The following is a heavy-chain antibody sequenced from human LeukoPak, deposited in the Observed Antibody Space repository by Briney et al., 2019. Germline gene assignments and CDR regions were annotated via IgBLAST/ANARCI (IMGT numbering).Heavy chain of an antibody. V-gene: IGHV4-34*01. CDR3: ARSGVLWNLAY. CDR1: GGSFSGYY. CDR2: IYYSGNT. D-gene: IGHD1-1*01. Sequence: SETLSLTCAVYGGSFSGYYWSWIRQPPGKGLEWIGSIYYSGNTYYNPSLKSRVTISLDTSKNQFSLKLSSVTAADTAVYYCARSGVLWNLAYWGQGTLVTVSS. J-gene: IGHJ4*02.